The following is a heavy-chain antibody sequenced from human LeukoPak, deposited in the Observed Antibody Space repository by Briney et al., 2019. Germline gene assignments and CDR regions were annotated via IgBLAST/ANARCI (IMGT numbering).Heavy chain of an antibody. V-gene: IGHV4-34*01. J-gene: IGHJ4*02. CDR2: INHSGST. CDR1: GGSFSGYY. CDR3: ARVAPGSGYYRPRNYFDY. D-gene: IGHD3-3*01. Sequence: PSETLSLTCAVYGGSFSGYYWSWIRQPPGKGLEWIGEINHSGSTNYNPSLKSRVTISVDTSKNQFSLKLSSVTAADTAVYYCARVAPGSGYYRPRNYFDYWGQGTLVTVSS.